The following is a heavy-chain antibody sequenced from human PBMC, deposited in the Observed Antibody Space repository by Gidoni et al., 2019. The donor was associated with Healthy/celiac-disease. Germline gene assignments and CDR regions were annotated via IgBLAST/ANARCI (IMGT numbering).Heavy chain of an antibody. CDR2: INRDGSST. CDR3: ARFVFNSDWYFDL. Sequence: EVQLVESGGGLVQPGGSLRLSGPASGFTLSYYGLHWVRQAPGKGLVWVSHINRDGSSTSYVDSVKGRFTISRDNAKNTLYLQMSSLRAEDTAVYYCARFVFNSDWYFDLWGRGTLVTVSS. J-gene: IGHJ2*01. V-gene: IGHV3-74*01. CDR1: GFTLSYYG. D-gene: IGHD1-20*01.